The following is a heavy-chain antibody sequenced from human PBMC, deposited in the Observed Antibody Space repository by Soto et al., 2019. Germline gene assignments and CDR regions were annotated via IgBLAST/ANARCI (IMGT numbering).Heavy chain of an antibody. CDR2: INWNGGST. J-gene: IGHJ3*02. D-gene: IGHD6-13*01. CDR3: AKNLYGSNSDDAFDI. CDR1: GFTFDHFG. V-gene: IGHV3-20*04. Sequence: EVQLVESGGGVVRPGGSLRLSCAASGFTFDHFGMSWVRQAPGKGLEWVAGINWNGGSTGYADSVKGRFTISRDNAKNSLYVQMNTLRVEDTALYYCAKNLYGSNSDDAFDIWGQGTMVTVSS.